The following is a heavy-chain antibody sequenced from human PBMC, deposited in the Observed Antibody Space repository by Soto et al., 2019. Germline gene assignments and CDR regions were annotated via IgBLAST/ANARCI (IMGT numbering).Heavy chain of an antibody. J-gene: IGHJ5*02. CDR1: GFTFSSYG. D-gene: IGHD2-2*02. V-gene: IGHV3-30*18. CDR3: PKGRDIVVFPAAINGSAP. CDR2: ISYDGSNK. Sequence: QVQLVESGGGVVQPGRSLRLSCAASGFTFSSYGMHWVRQAPGKGLEWVAVISYDGSNKYYADSVKGRFTISRDNSKNTLYRKVNSVRAEDTVVYYCPKGRDIVVFPAAINGSAPGGQGTLVTVSS.